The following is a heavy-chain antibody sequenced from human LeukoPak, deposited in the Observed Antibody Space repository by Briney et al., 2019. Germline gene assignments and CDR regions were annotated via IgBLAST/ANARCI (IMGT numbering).Heavy chain of an antibody. Sequence: GGSLRLSCAASGLTVSRNAMSWVRQAPGKGLEFISVFYRDGSNADSVKGRFTLSRDDSKNMLHLQMNSLRAEDTAIYYCARDRYNYGRDFYYHGADVWGKGTTVTVSS. CDR1: GLTVSRNA. CDR3: ARDRYNYGRDFYYHGADV. D-gene: IGHD5-24*01. CDR2: FYRDGS. J-gene: IGHJ6*04. V-gene: IGHV3-53*01.